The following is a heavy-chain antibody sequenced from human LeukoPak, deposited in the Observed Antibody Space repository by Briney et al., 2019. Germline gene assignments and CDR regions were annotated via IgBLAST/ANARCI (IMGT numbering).Heavy chain of an antibody. D-gene: IGHD6-13*01. V-gene: IGHV3-23*01. J-gene: IGHJ4*02. CDR2: ISGSGGST. CDR1: GFTFSSYA. Sequence: GGSLRLSCAASGFTFSSYAMSWVRQAPGKGLEWVSAISGSGGSTYYADSVKGRFTISRDNSKNTLYLQTNSLRAEDTAVYYCAKPRASSWYSDYWGQGTLVTVSS. CDR3: AKPRASSWYSDY.